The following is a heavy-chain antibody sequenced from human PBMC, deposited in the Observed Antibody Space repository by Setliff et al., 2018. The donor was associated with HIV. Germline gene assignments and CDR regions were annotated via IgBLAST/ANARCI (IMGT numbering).Heavy chain of an antibody. D-gene: IGHD3-22*01. CDR2: IIPMFGTA. V-gene: IGHV1-69*13. CDR1: GGTFSSYA. Sequence: SVKVSCKASGGTFSSYAISWVRQAPGQGLEWMGGIIPMFGTANYAQKFQGRVTISADESTSTAYMELSSLRSEDTAVYYCARDWEFLDYYDSSGHPEYYLDYWGQGTLVTVSS. CDR3: ARDWEFLDYYDSSGHPEYYLDY. J-gene: IGHJ4*02.